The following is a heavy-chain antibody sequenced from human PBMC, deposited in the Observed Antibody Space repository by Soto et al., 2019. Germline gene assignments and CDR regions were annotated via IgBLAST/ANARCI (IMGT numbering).Heavy chain of an antibody. D-gene: IGHD3-22*01. V-gene: IGHV3-48*01. CDR3: ARDWLDSSGYYFDY. Sequence: GGSLRLSCAASGFTFSSYSMNWVRQAPGKGLEWVSYISSSSSTIYYADSVKGRFTISRDNAKNTLYLQMNSLRAEDTAVYYCARDWLDSSGYYFDYWGQGTLVTVSS. CDR1: GFTFSSYS. J-gene: IGHJ4*02. CDR2: ISSSSSTI.